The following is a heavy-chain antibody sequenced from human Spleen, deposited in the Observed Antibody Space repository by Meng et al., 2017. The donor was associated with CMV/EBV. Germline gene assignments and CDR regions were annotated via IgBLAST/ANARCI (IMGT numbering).Heavy chain of an antibody. D-gene: IGHD3-10*02. Sequence: GESLKISCAASGFTVSSNYMNWVRQAPGKGLEWVSGIYSGGVTYYAGSVKGQFIISRDNSKNTLYLQMNSLRPEDTAVYYCARGLDMFIWDYWGQGTLVTVSS. CDR2: IYSGGVT. CDR1: GFTVSSNY. J-gene: IGHJ4*02. CDR3: ARGLDMFIWDY. V-gene: IGHV3-66*02.